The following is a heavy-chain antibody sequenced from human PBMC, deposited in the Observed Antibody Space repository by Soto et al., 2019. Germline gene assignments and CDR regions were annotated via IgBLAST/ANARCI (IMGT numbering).Heavy chain of an antibody. CDR1: GGSFSGYY. Sequence: SETLSLTCAVYGGSFSGYYWSWIRQPPGKGLEWIGEITHSGSTNYNPSLKSRVTISVYTSKNQFSLKLSSVTVADTAVYYCARWMAIPLDIVVVPAAMDYYYYGMDVWGQGTTVTVAS. V-gene: IGHV4-34*01. J-gene: IGHJ6*02. CDR3: ARWMAIPLDIVVVPAAMDYYYYGMDV. CDR2: ITHSGST. D-gene: IGHD2-2*03.